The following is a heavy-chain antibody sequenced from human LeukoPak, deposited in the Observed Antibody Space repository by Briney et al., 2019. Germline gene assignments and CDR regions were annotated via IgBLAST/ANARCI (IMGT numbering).Heavy chain of an antibody. CDR1: GYTFISHD. CDR2: LNPSSGDT. Sequence: ASVKVSCKASGYTFISHDIYWVRQATGQGLEWMGWLNPSSGDTGYAQRFQGRVTITRDTSVTTAYMELSGLRSEDTAVYYCARAAAELWSDYLRVLEFWGQGTLVTVSS. D-gene: IGHD3-10*02. J-gene: IGHJ4*02. CDR3: ARAAAELWSDYLRVLEF. V-gene: IGHV1-8*01.